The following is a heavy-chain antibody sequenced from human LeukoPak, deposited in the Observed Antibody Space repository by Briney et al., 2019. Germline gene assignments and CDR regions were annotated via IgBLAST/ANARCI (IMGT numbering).Heavy chain of an antibody. Sequence: ASVKVSCKASGYTFTGYYMHWVRQAPGQGLEWMGWINPNSGGTNHAQKFQGRVTMTRDTSISTAYMELSRLRSDDTAVYYCARERIYCSGGSCYSPPYYYYYGMDVWGQGTTVTVSS. D-gene: IGHD2-15*01. CDR1: GYTFTGYY. CDR3: ARERIYCSGGSCYSPPYYYYYGMDV. CDR2: INPNSGGT. J-gene: IGHJ6*02. V-gene: IGHV1-2*02.